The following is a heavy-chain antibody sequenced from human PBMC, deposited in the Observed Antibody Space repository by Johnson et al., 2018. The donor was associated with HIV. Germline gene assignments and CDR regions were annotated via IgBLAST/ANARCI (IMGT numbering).Heavy chain of an antibody. D-gene: IGHD3-10*02. CDR2: ISHDGSNK. CDR3: ARDFMYAFDI. CDR1: GFTFSYYA. V-gene: IGHV3-30-3*01. Sequence: QVQLVESGGGVVQPGGSLRLSCAAAGFTFSYYAIFWVRQAPGKGLEWVAVISHDGSNKYYADSVKGRFTISRDNSKNTLYLQMNSLRAEDTAVYYCARDFMYAFDIWGQGTMVTVSS. J-gene: IGHJ3*02.